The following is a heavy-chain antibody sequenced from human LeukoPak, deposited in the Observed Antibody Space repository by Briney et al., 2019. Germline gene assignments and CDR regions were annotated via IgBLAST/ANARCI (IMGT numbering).Heavy chain of an antibody. CDR2: ISGSGGST. D-gene: IGHD1-14*01. Sequence: GGSLRLSCAASGFTFSSYAMSWVRQAPGKGLEWVSAISGSGGSTYYADSVKGRFTISRDNSKNTLYLQMNSLKTEDTAVYYCTTDSTGFDYWGQGTLVTVSS. CDR3: TTDSTGFDY. CDR1: GFTFSSYA. J-gene: IGHJ4*02. V-gene: IGHV3-23*01.